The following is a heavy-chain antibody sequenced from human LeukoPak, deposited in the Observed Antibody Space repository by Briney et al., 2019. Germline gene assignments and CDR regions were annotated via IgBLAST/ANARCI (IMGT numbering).Heavy chain of an antibody. J-gene: IGHJ4*02. Sequence: GGSLRLSCAASGFTFSSYEMNWVRQAPGKGLEWVSYISSSGSTIYYADSVKGRFTISRDNAKNSLYLQMNSLRAEDTAVYYCARGGPRYSLDYWGQGTLVTVSS. V-gene: IGHV3-48*03. CDR2: ISSSGSTI. CDR3: ARGGPRYSLDY. CDR1: GFTFSSYE. D-gene: IGHD5-18*01.